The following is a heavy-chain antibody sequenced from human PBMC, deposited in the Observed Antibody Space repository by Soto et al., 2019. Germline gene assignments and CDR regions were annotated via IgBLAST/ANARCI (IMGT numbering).Heavy chain of an antibody. Sequence: QVQLVESGGGVVQPGRSLRLSCAASGFTFSSYAMHWVRQAPGKGLEWVAVISYDGSNKYYADSVKGRFTISRDNSKNTLYLQMNSLRSEDTAVYYCERGRPMEVRYSSGWYYFDYWGQGTLVTVSS. D-gene: IGHD6-19*01. CDR3: ERGRPMEVRYSSGWYYFDY. V-gene: IGHV3-30-3*01. CDR1: GFTFSSYA. J-gene: IGHJ4*02. CDR2: ISYDGSNK.